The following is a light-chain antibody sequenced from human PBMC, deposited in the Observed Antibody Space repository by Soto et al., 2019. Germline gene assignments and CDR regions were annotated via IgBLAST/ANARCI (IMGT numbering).Light chain of an antibody. CDR2: AAS. V-gene: IGKV1-39*01. Sequence: DIQMTQSPSSLSASVGDRVTITCRASQSISSYLNWYQQKPGKAPKLLIYAASSLQSGVPSRFSGSGSGTDYTLTFSSLQPEDFATYYCQQSYSTLLTFGPGTKVDIK. CDR3: QQSYSTLLT. CDR1: QSISSY. J-gene: IGKJ3*01.